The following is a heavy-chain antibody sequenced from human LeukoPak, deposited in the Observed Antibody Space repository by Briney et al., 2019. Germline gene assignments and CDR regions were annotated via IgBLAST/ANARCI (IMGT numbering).Heavy chain of an antibody. CDR1: GFTLNFYS. D-gene: IGHD5-18*01. Sequence: PGGSLRLSCEASGFTLNFYSMDWVRQAPGKGLEWVSSISSSGSHLHYADSVKGRFTISRDNAKDSLFLQMNSLRAEDTAVYYCARHGAFSYGKLAGRQYYYYMDVWGKGTTVTVS. CDR3: ARHGAFSYGKLAGRQYYYYMDV. CDR2: ISSSGSHL. J-gene: IGHJ6*03. V-gene: IGHV3-21*01.